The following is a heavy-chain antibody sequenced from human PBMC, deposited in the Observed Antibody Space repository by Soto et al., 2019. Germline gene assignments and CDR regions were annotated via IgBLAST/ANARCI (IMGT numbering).Heavy chain of an antibody. CDR3: VRDGTKTLRDWFEP. J-gene: IGHJ5*02. V-gene: IGHV4-4*07. D-gene: IGHD1-1*01. Sequence: PSETLSLTCTVSGASISGFYWSCIRKSAGKGLEWIGRIYATGTTDYNPSLKSRVMMSVDTSKKQFSLKLRSVTAADTAVYYCVRDGTKTLRDWFEPWGQGISVTGSS. CDR2: IYATGTT. CDR1: GASISGFY.